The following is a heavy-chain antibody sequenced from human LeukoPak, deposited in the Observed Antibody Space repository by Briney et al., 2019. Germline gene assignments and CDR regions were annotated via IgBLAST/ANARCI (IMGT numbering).Heavy chain of an antibody. V-gene: IGHV1-2*02. J-gene: IGHJ4*02. CDR3: ARAESSSWYGGY. Sequence: ASVKVSCKASGYTFTDYYMHWVRQAPGQGLEWMGWINPNSGGTNYAQKFQGRVTMTRDTSISTAYMELTSLISDDTAVYYCARAESSSWYGGYWGQGTLVTVSS. CDR1: GYTFTDYY. CDR2: INPNSGGT. D-gene: IGHD6-13*01.